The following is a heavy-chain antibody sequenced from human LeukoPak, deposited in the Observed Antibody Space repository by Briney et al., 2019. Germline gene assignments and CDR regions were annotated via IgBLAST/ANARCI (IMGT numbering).Heavy chain of an antibody. CDR2: ISYDGSNE. CDR1: GFTFSSYG. D-gene: IGHD6-13*01. V-gene: IGHV3-30*03. J-gene: IGHJ4*02. Sequence: PGGSLRLSCAASGFTFSSYGMHWVRQAPGKGLEWVAVISYDGSNENYADSVKGRFTISRDNAKNSLYLQMNSLRAEDTAVYYCARVAEAAAFDYWGQGTLVTVSS. CDR3: ARVAEAAAFDY.